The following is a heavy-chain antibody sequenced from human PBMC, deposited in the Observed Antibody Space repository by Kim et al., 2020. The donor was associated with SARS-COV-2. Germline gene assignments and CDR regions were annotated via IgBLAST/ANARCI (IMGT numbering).Heavy chain of an antibody. CDR1: GGSISSYY. CDR3: AGERGYYDSSGYFDY. V-gene: IGHV4-59*01. Sequence: SETLSLTCTVSGGSISSYYWSWIRQPPGKGLEWIGYIYYSGSTSYNPSLKSRVTISIDTSKNQFSLKLRSVTAADTAVYYCAGERGYYDSSGYFDYWGQGTLVTVSS. D-gene: IGHD3-22*01. CDR2: IYYSGST. J-gene: IGHJ4*02.